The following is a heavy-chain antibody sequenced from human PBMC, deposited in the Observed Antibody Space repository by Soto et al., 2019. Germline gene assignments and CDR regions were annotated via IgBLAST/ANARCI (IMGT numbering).Heavy chain of an antibody. CDR3: ARDHDFWSGYYYWFYP. CDR2: INAGNGNT. D-gene: IGHD3-3*01. J-gene: IGHJ5*02. Sequence: QVQLVQSGAEVKKPGASVKVSCKASGYTFTSYAMHWVRQAPGQRLEWMGWINAGNGNTKYSQKFQGRVTITRDTSASTAYMELSSLRSEDTAVYYCARDHDFWSGYYYWFYPWGQGTLVTVSS. CDR1: GYTFTSYA. V-gene: IGHV1-3*01.